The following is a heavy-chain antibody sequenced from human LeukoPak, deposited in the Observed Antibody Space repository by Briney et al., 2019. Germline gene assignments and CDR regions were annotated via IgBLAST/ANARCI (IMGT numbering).Heavy chain of an antibody. CDR1: GYTFAGNY. CDR2: INPTTGGT. Sequence: GASVTVSCTASGYTFAGNYLTWLRQAPRQGFEWMGWINPTTGGTNFAQKFQGRVTMTRDTYINTVYMELNGLIFDDTAVYYCARGGATVVGTRADWFDAWGQGTLVTVSS. D-gene: IGHD6-13*01. CDR3: ARGGATVVGTRADWFDA. V-gene: IGHV1-2*02. J-gene: IGHJ5*02.